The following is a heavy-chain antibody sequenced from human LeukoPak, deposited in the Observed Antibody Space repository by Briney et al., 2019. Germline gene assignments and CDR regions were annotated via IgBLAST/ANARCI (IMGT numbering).Heavy chain of an antibody. Sequence: GRSLRLSCAASGFTFSSYGMHWVRQAPGKGLEWVSVIYSGGGTYYADSVKGRFTISRDNSKNTLYLQMNSLRAEDTAVYYCAKDSTTVVTPWVNWGQGTLVTVSS. J-gene: IGHJ4*02. CDR1: GFTFSSYG. CDR2: IYSGGGT. CDR3: AKDSTTVVTPWVN. D-gene: IGHD4-23*01. V-gene: IGHV3-NL1*01.